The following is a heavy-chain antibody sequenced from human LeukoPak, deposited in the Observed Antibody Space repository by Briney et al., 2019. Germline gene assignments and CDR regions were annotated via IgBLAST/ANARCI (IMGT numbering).Heavy chain of an antibody. CDR1: GFTLSSYA. CDR2: ISDTGNT. CDR3: AKAPVTTCRGASCYPFDY. J-gene: IGHJ4*02. D-gene: IGHD2-15*01. V-gene: IGHV3-23*01. Sequence: GGSLRLSCAASGFTLSSYAMSWVRQAPGKGLEWVSAISDTGNTYHAASVKGRFTISRDSSKNTLFLQMNRLSPEDAAVYYCAKAPVTTCRGASCYPFDYWGLGTLVTVSS.